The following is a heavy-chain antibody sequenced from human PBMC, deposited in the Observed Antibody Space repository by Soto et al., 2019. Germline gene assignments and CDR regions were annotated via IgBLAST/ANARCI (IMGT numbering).Heavy chain of an antibody. D-gene: IGHD3-22*01. J-gene: IGHJ4*02. CDR3: ARDQYYYDSSGLPHF. CDR1: GFTFSTYW. CDR2: INTDGSST. V-gene: IGHV3-74*03. Sequence: EVQLVESGGGLVQPGGSLRLSCAASGFTFSTYWMHWVRQAQGKGLVWVSGINTDGSSTTYADSVKGRFTISRDNAKNTLHMQMNSLRAEDTAVYYCARDQYYYDSSGLPHFWGQGTLVTVSS.